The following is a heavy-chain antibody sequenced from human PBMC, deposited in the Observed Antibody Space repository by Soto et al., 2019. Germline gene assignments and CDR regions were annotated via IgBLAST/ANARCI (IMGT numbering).Heavy chain of an antibody. CDR3: AKDLEIGYDISGYLDY. V-gene: IGHV3-23*01. D-gene: IGHD3-22*01. Sequence: GGSLRLSCAASGFTFSSYAMRWVRQAPGKGLEWVSAISGSGGSTYYADSVKGRFTISRDNSKNTLYLQMNSLRAEDTAVYYCAKDLEIGYDISGYLDYWGQGTLVTVSS. CDR1: GFTFSSYA. CDR2: ISGSGGST. J-gene: IGHJ4*02.